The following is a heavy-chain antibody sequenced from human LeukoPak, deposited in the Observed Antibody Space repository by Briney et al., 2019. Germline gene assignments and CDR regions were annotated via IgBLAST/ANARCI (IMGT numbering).Heavy chain of an antibody. Sequence: PGGSLRLSCAASGFTVSSNYMSWVRQAPGKGLEWVSVIYGGGSTYYADSVKGRFSIPRDTSKNAVYLQMNSLRTEDTAVYYCARAQFYHDSSTYGPDYWGQGTLVTVSS. V-gene: IGHV3-53*01. CDR1: GFTVSSNY. CDR2: IYGGGST. CDR3: ARAQFYHDSSTYGPDY. J-gene: IGHJ4*02. D-gene: IGHD3-22*01.